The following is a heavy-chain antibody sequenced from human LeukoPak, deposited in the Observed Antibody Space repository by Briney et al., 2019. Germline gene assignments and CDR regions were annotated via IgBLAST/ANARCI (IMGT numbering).Heavy chain of an antibody. V-gene: IGHV4-39*01. CDR3: ARARGFYYYYGTDV. Sequence: SETLSLTCTVSGGSISSSSYYWGWIRQPPGKGLEWIGSIYYSGSTYYNPSLKSRVTISVDTSKNQFSLKLSSVTAADTAVYYCARARGFYYYYGTDVWGQGTAVTVSS. J-gene: IGHJ6*02. CDR1: GGSISSSSYY. CDR2: IYYSGST. D-gene: IGHD3-22*01.